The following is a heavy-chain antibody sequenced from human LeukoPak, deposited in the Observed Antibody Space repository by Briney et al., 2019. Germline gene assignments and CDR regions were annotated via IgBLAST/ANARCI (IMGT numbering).Heavy chain of an antibody. J-gene: IGHJ6*03. CDR1: GLIFNDYA. CDR3: AKDSHPYYLSYMDA. V-gene: IGHV3-9*01. Sequence: GGTLRLPCAASGLIFNDYAMHWVRQVPGKGLDWVAVLRWNSGSMDYADSVKGRFTLSRDNAKTSLYLQMNSLRPEDTALYYCAKDSHPYYLSYMDAWGKVTMVTVSS. D-gene: IGHD1-26*01. CDR2: LRWNSGSM.